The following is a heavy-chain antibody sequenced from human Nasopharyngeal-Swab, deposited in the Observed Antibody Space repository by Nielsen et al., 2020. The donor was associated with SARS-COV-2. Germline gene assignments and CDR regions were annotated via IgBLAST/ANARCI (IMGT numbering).Heavy chain of an antibody. D-gene: IGHD2-15*01. CDR3: ARRSLGCSGGSCYGFDY. V-gene: IGHV4-59*12. Sequence: SETLSLTCTVSGGSISSYYWSWIRQPPGKGLECIGYIYYSGSTNYNPSLKSRVTISVDTSKNQFSLKLSSVTAADTAVYYCARRSLGCSGGSCYGFDYWGQGTLVTVSS. CDR2: IYYSGST. CDR1: GGSISSYY. J-gene: IGHJ4*02.